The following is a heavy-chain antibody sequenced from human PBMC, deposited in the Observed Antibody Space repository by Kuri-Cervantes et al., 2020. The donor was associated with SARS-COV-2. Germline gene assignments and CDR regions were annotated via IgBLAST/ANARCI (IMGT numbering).Heavy chain of an antibody. J-gene: IGHJ4*02. D-gene: IGHD1-14*01. V-gene: IGHV3-7*03. CDR2: KKQDGSEK. CDR3: ARDKTGLYFDY. Sequence: GGSLRLSCAASGFTFSSNWMSWVRQAPGKGLEGVANKKQDGSEKYYVDSVKGRFTISRDNAKNSLYLQMNSLRAEDTAVYYCARDKTGLYFDYWGQGTLVTVSS. CDR1: GFTFSSNW.